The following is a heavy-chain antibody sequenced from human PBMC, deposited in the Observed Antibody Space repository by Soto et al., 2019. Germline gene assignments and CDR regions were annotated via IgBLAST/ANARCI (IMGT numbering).Heavy chain of an antibody. CDR1: GGSFVGYY. Sequence: SETLSLTCAVYGGSFVGYYCSCVRHPPVKWLEWIGEINHSGSTNYNPSLKSRVTISVDTSKNQFSLKLSSVTAADTAVYYCARGRGSYYGVYYFDYWGQGTLVTVSS. V-gene: IGHV4-34*01. D-gene: IGHD1-26*01. J-gene: IGHJ4*02. CDR2: INHSGST. CDR3: ARGRGSYYGVYYFDY.